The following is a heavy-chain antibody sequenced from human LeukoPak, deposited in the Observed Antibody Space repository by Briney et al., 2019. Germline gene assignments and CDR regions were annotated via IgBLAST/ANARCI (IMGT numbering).Heavy chain of an antibody. CDR2: IYTSGST. V-gene: IGHV4-4*07. CDR1: GGSISSYY. CDR3: ARGSGYLGYCSGGSCYFDY. Sequence: SETLSLTCTVSGGSISSYYWSWIRQPAGKGLEWIGRIYTSGSTNYNPSLKSRVTISVDTSKNQFSLKLSSVTAADTAVYYCARGSGYLGYCSGGSCYFDYWGQGTLVTVSS. J-gene: IGHJ4*02. D-gene: IGHD2-15*01.